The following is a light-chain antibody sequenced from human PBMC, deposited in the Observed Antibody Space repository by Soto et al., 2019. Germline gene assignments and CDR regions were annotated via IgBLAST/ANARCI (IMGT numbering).Light chain of an antibody. J-gene: IGKJ1*01. CDR3: QHYYTYPWT. V-gene: IGKV1-8*01. CDR1: QDIGNN. Sequence: AIRMTQSPSSLSASTGDRVTITCRASQDIGNNLVWYQQKPGKAPKVLIHAASTLQGGVSSRFSGSRSGTDFTLFIDNLQSEDFATYSCQHYYTYPWTFGQGTKV. CDR2: AAS.